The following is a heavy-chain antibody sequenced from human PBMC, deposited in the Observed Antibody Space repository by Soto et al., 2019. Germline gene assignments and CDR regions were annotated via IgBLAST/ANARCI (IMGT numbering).Heavy chain of an antibody. D-gene: IGHD6-19*01. V-gene: IGHV4-59*08. J-gene: IGHJ4*02. CDR3: ARHVNIAVAGTGFDY. CDR2: IYYSGST. CDR1: GGSISGYY. Sequence: SETLSLTCTVSGGSISGYYWSWIRQPPGKGLEWIGYIYYSGSTNYNPSLKSRVTISVDTSKNQLSLKVNSVTAADTAAYYCARHVNIAVAGTGFDYWGQGTPVTVSS.